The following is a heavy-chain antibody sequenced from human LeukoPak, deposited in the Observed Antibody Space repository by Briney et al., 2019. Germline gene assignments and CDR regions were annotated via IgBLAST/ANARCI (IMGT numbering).Heavy chain of an antibody. V-gene: IGHV4-59*01. CDR3: ARGEAAAGNPHDY. CDR1: GGSISSYY. D-gene: IGHD6-13*01. CDR2: IYYSGST. Sequence: KPSETLSLTCTVSGGSISSYYWSWIRQPPGKRLEWIGYIYYSGSTNYNPSLKSRVTISVDTSKNQFSLKLSSVTAADTAVYYCARGEAAAGNPHDYWGQGTLVTVSS. J-gene: IGHJ4*02.